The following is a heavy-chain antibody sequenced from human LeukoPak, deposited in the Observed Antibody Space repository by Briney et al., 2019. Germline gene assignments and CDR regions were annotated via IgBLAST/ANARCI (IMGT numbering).Heavy chain of an antibody. J-gene: IGHJ4*02. D-gene: IGHD2-2*01. CDR3: ASLVGPAPMGDFDY. CDR1: GGSFSGYY. V-gene: IGHV4-34*01. Sequence: PSETLSLTCAVYGGSFSGYYWSWIRQPPGKGLEWIGEINHSGSTNYNPSLKSRVTISVDTSKNQFSLKLSSVTAADTAVYYCASLVGPAPMGDFDYWGQGTLVTVSS. CDR2: INHSGST.